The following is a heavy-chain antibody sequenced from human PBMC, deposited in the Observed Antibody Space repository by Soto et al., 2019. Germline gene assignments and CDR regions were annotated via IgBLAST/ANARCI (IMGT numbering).Heavy chain of an antibody. CDR1: GGSFSSYA. J-gene: IGHJ5*02. CDR3: ARDGGSSWSLFDP. V-gene: IGHV1-69*13. Sequence: GASVKVSCKASGGSFSSYAISWVRQAPGQGLEWMGGIIPIFGTPSYAQKFQGRVTITADESTSTAYMELSSLRSEDTAVYYCARDGGSSWSLFDPWGQGSLVIVSS. CDR2: IIPIFGTP. D-gene: IGHD6-6*01.